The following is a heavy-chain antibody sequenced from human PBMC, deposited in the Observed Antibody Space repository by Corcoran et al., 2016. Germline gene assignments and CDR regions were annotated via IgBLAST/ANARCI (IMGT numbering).Heavy chain of an antibody. J-gene: IGHJ4*02. CDR1: GYTFTSYT. D-gene: IGHD6-19*01. Sequence: QVQLVQSGAEVKKPGASVKVSCEASGYTFTSYTMHCLRQAPGQRLEWMGWINAGNGNTKYSQKFQGRVTITRDTSAITAYMELSSLRSEDTAVYYGAREGFSGAGLDYWGQGTLVTVSS. CDR3: AREGFSGAGLDY. V-gene: IGHV1-3*01. CDR2: INAGNGNT.